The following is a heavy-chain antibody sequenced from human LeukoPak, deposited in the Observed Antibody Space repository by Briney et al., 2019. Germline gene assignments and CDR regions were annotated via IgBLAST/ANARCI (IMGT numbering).Heavy chain of an antibody. CDR1: GFTFSSYG. J-gene: IGHJ4*02. CDR2: IWYDGSNK. V-gene: IGHV3-33*06. D-gene: IGHD3-10*01. Sequence: GGSLRLSCAASGFTFSSYGMHWGRQAPGKGLECVAVIWYDGSNKYYADSVKGRFTISRDNSKNTLYLQMNSLRAEDTAVYYCAKDSNPMARDYFDYWGQGTLVTVSS. CDR3: AKDSNPMARDYFDY.